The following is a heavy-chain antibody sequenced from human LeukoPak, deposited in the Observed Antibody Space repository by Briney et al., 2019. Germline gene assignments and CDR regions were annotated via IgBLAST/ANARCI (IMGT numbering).Heavy chain of an antibody. CDR1: GGSISSSSYY. Sequence: PSETLSLTCTVSGGSISSSSYYWGWIRQPPGKGLEWIGSIYYSGSTYYNPSLKSRVTISVDTSRNRFSLKLSSVTAADTAVYYCARHMKGPFDYWGQGTLVTVSS. V-gene: IGHV4-39*01. CDR3: ARHMKGPFDY. CDR2: IYYSGST. D-gene: IGHD3-16*01. J-gene: IGHJ4*02.